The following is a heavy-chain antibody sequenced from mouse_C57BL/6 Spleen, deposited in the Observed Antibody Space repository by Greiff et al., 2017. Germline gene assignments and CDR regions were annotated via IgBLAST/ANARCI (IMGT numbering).Heavy chain of an antibody. Sequence: EVQLQESGPELVKPGASVKLPCKASGYTFTDYDMDWVKQSHGKSLEWIGDINPKNGGTNYNQKFKGKATVTVDKSSSTAYMELRSLTSEDAAVYYGARGNYDIHWYFDVWGTGTTVTVSS. V-gene: IGHV1-18*01. J-gene: IGHJ1*03. CDR3: ARGNYDIHWYFDV. CDR1: GYTFTDYD. D-gene: IGHD1-1*01. CDR2: INPKNGGT.